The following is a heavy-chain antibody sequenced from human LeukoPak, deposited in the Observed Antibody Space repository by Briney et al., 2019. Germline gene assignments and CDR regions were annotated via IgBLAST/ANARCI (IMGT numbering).Heavy chain of an antibody. CDR3: ARDPYSGNYGNYYYYYMDV. CDR2: ITSSGTYI. V-gene: IGHV3-21*01. Sequence: PGGSLKLSCATSGFTFNNYNMNWVRQAPGRALEWVSSITSSGTYIFYADSVKGRFTISRDNAKNSLYLQMNSLGPEDTAVYYCARDPYSGNYGNYYYYYMDVWGKGTTVTISS. D-gene: IGHD1-26*01. CDR1: GFTFNNYN. J-gene: IGHJ6*03.